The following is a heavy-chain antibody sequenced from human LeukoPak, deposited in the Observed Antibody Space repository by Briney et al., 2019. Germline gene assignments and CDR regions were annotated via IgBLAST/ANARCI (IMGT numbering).Heavy chain of an antibody. J-gene: IGHJ6*03. Sequence: GGSLRLSCAASGFTFSSYAMTWVRQAPGKGLEWVSSFSFNGESTYYADSAKGRFTISRDNSKNTLYLQMNSLRAEDTGVYYCAKGGYSNGRYYYYYMDVWGEGTTVTVSS. CDR3: AKGGYSNGRYYYYYMDV. CDR2: FSFNGEST. V-gene: IGHV3-23*01. CDR1: GFTFSSYA. D-gene: IGHD5-18*01.